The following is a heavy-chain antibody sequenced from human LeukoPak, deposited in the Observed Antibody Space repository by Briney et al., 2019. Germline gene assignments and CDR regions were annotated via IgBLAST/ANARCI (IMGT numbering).Heavy chain of an antibody. CDR1: GFTFSSYS. J-gene: IGHJ5*02. CDR2: ISSSSSYI. CDR3: AKGGYCSGGSCYNWFDP. V-gene: IGHV3-21*04. D-gene: IGHD2-15*01. Sequence: GGSLRLSCAASGFTFSSYSMNWVRQAPGKGLEWVSSISSSSSYIYYADSVKGRFTISRDNAKNTLYLQMNSLRAEDTAVYYCAKGGYCSGGSCYNWFDPWGQGTLVTVSS.